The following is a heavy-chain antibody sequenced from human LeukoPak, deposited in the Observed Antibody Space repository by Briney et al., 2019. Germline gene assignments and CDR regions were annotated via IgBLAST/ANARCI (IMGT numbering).Heavy chain of an antibody. J-gene: IGHJ6*02. CDR1: GYTFTSYY. D-gene: IGHD3-22*01. Sequence: ASVKVSCKASGYTFTSYYMHWVRQAPGQGLEWMGIINPSGGSTSYAQKFQGRVTMTRDTSTGTVYTELSSLRSEDTAVYYCARDGAYDSSGYYEYYYYGMDVWGQGTTVTVSS. CDR2: INPSGGST. V-gene: IGHV1-46*01. CDR3: ARDGAYDSSGYYEYYYYGMDV.